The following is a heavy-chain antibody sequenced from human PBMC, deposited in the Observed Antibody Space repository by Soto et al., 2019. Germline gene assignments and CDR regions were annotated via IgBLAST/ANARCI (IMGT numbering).Heavy chain of an antibody. Sequence: GGSLRLACAASGFTFSSYAMSWVRQAPGKGLEWGSAISGSGGTTYYADAVKGRFTISRDNSKNTLYLQMNSLRAEDKAVYYCAKDRSNWNAFDIWGQGPMVTVSS. CDR2: ISGSGGTT. V-gene: IGHV3-23*01. D-gene: IGHD1-20*01. J-gene: IGHJ3*02. CDR1: GFTFSSYA. CDR3: AKDRSNWNAFDI.